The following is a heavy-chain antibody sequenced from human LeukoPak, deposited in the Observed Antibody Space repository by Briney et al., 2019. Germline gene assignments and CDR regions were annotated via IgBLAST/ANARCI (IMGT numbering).Heavy chain of an antibody. V-gene: IGHV4-34*01. CDR2: INHSGST. Sequence: SETLSLTCAVYGGSFSGYYWSWIRQPPGKGLEWIGEINHSGSTNYNPSLKSRVTISVDTSKNQFSLKLSSVTAADTAVYYCARASGLLGSKLVYWGQGTLVTVSS. J-gene: IGHJ4*02. CDR1: GGSFSGYY. CDR3: ARASGLLGSKLVY. D-gene: IGHD6-13*01.